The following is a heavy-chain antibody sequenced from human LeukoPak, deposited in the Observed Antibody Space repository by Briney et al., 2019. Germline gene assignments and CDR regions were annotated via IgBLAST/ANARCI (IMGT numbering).Heavy chain of an antibody. Sequence: PSETLSLTCTVSGYSISSGHYWGWIRQPPGKGLEWIGSMYHSGNTYYNPSLKSRVTISVDTSKNQFSLKLSSVTAADRAVYYCARRVGRYFGERAYYYNYMDVWDKGTTVTISS. CDR3: ARRVGRYFGERAYYYNYMDV. D-gene: IGHD1-26*01. J-gene: IGHJ6*03. V-gene: IGHV4-38-2*02. CDR1: GYSISSGHY. CDR2: MYHSGNT.